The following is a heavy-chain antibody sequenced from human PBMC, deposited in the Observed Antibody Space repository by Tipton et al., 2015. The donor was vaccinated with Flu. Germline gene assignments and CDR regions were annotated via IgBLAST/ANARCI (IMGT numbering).Heavy chain of an antibody. D-gene: IGHD2-2*01. J-gene: IGHJ4*02. V-gene: IGHV3-21*01. CDR1: GSTFSSYS. CDR2: ISSSSSYI. Sequence: GSLRLSCAASGSTFSSYSMNWVRQAPGKGLEWVSSISSSSSYIYYADSVKGRFTISRDNAKNSLYLQMNSLRAEDTAVYYCARSVVPAAIDYWGQGTLVTVSS. CDR3: ARSVVPAAIDY.